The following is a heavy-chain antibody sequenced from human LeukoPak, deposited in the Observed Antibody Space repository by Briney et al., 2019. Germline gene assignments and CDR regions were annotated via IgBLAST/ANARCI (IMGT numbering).Heavy chain of an antibody. CDR1: GGSISSSSYY. D-gene: IGHD5-12*01. J-gene: IGHJ4*02. CDR2: IYYSGST. V-gene: IGHV4-39*07. CDR3: ARGPSGYHNT. Sequence: PSETLSLTCTVSGGSISSSSYYWGWIRQPPGKGLEWIGSIYYSGSTNYNPSLKSRVTISVDTSKNQFSLKLSSVTAEDTAVYYCARGPSGYHNTGGQGTLVTVSS.